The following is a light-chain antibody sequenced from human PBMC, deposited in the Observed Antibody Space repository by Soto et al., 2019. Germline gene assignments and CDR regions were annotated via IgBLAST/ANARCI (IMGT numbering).Light chain of an antibody. V-gene: IGLV4-69*01. CDR3: QTGGTGPWV. Sequence: QLVLTQSPSASASLGASVKLTCTLSSGHSSYAIAWHQQQPEKGPRYLMKLNRYGSHSKGDGIPDRFSGSSSGAERYLTISSLQSEDEADYYCQTGGTGPWVFGGGTKVTVL. CDR1: SGHSSYA. J-gene: IGLJ3*02. CDR2: LNRYGSH.